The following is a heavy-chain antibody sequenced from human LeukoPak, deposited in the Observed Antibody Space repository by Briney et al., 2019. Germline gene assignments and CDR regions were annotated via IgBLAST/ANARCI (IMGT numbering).Heavy chain of an antibody. CDR3: ARVPSGGYNLDY. J-gene: IGHJ4*02. D-gene: IGHD5-24*01. Sequence: PGGSLRLSCAASGFTVSSNYMSWVRQAPGKGLEWVSSISSSSSYIYYADTVKGRFTISRDNAKNSLYLQMNSLRAEDTAVYYCARVPSGGYNLDYWGQGTLVTVSS. CDR1: GFTVSSNY. CDR2: ISSSSSYI. V-gene: IGHV3-21*01.